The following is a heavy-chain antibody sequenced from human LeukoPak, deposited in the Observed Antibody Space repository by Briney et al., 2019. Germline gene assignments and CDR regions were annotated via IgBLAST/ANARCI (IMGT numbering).Heavy chain of an antibody. J-gene: IGHJ4*02. V-gene: IGHV3-30*02. CDR3: AKENLTSLFDY. CDR2: IRYDGSNK. D-gene: IGHD3-9*01. CDR1: GFTFSSYG. Sequence: GGSLRLSCAASGFTFSSYGMHWVRHAPGKGLEWVAFIRYDGSNKYYADSVKGRFTISRDNSKNTLYLQMNSLRAEDTAVYYCAKENLTSLFDYWGQGTLVTVSS.